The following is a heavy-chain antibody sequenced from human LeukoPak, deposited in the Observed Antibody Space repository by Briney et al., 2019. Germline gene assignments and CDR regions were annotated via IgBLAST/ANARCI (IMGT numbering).Heavy chain of an antibody. D-gene: IGHD6-13*01. J-gene: IGHJ2*01. CDR2: ISRSSSTI. CDR1: GFTFSSYT. CDR3: ARTLYSSSWYLSWYFDL. V-gene: IGHV3-48*01. Sequence: GGSLRLSCAASGFTFSSYTMNWVRQAPGKGLEWVSYISRSSSTIYYADSVKGRFTISRDNSKNTLYLQMNSLRAEDTAVYYCARTLYSSSWYLSWYFDLWGRGTLVTVSS.